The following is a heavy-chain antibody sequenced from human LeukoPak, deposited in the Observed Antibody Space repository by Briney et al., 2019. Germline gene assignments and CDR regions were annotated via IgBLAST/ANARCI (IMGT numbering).Heavy chain of an antibody. CDR1: GFTFSSYW. D-gene: IGHD1-7*01. CDR3: ATGNYHAFDI. Sequence: GGSLRLSCVASGFTFSSYWMHWVRHPPGKGLVWVSCLNSDGSSRRYADSVRGRFTISRDNAKNTLYLQMNSLRAEDTAVYYCATGNYHAFDIWGQGTMVTVSS. J-gene: IGHJ3*02. CDR2: LNSDGSSR. V-gene: IGHV3-74*01.